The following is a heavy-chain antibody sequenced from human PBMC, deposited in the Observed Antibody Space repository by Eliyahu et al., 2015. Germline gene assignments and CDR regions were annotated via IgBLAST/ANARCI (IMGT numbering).Heavy chain of an antibody. D-gene: IGHD2-15*01. CDR3: ASTYCRSGACYSEEYFQH. CDR1: GGXXNXYA. V-gene: IGHV1-69*01. J-gene: IGHJ1*01. CDR2: IIPIFGTA. Sequence: QVQXMQSGAEVKKPGSSVKVSCKASGGXXNXYAIGWVRQXPGQGLEWMGGIIPIFGTANYAQKFQGRVTITADEATSTVYMELSSLRFQDTAVYFCASTYCRSGACYSEEYFQHWGQGTLVTVSS.